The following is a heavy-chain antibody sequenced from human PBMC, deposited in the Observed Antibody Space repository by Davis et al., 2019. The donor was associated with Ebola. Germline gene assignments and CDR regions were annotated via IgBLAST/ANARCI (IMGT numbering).Heavy chain of an antibody. J-gene: IGHJ6*02. D-gene: IGHD3-16*01. CDR1: GFTFNNYA. Sequence: GESLKISCAASGFTFNNYAMSWVRQAPGQGPEWVSGISAGGGSTYYADSVKGRFTISRDNSKNSLYLQMNSLRAEDTAVYYCARAVSGLWKCEGDCYYGLDVWGQGTTVTVSS. V-gene: IGHV3-23*01. CDR2: ISAGGGST. CDR3: ARAVSGLWKCEGDCYYGLDV.